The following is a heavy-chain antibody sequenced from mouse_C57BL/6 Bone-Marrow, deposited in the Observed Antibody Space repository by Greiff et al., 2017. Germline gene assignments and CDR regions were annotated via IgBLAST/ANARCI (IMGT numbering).Heavy chain of an antibody. CDR3: ASHYYGSSGAWFAY. Sequence: VMLVESGPGLVAPSPSLSITCTVSGFSLTSYGVDWVRQPPGKGLEWLGVIWGGGSTNYNSALMSRLSISKDNSTCQVFLKMNSLQTDDTAMYYCASHYYGSSGAWFAYWGQGTLVTVSA. CDR1: GFSLTSYG. D-gene: IGHD1-1*01. CDR2: IWGGGST. V-gene: IGHV2-9*01. J-gene: IGHJ3*01.